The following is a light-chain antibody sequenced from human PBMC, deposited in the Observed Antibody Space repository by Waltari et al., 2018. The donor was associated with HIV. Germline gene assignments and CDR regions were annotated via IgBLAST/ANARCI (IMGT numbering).Light chain of an antibody. CDR2: GIN. Sequence: SVPPPLVSVSGPPCPSTTLSCTVPTSPLGACYPVSWYQQHPCKAPKVMIYGINNRPSGVSKRFSGSKSGNTASLTISGLQAEDEADYYCISYTRSATWVFGGGTKLTVL. J-gene: IGLJ3*02. V-gene: IGLV2-14*01. CDR1: TSPLGACYP. CDR3: ISYTRSATWV.